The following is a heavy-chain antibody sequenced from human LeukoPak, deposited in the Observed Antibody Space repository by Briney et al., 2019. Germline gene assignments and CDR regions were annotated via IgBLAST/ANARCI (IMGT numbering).Heavy chain of an antibody. CDR2: IHYSGST. Sequence: SQTLSLTCTVSGDSINSGDFYWSWIRQPPGEGLEWIGYIHYSGSTNYNPSFKSQATISLDTSKNQSSLKLSSVTAEDTAVYYCARDPGGWNFDLWGRGTLVTVSS. CDR3: ARDPGGWNFDL. CDR1: GDSINSGDFY. D-gene: IGHD3-10*01. V-gene: IGHV4-61*08. J-gene: IGHJ2*01.